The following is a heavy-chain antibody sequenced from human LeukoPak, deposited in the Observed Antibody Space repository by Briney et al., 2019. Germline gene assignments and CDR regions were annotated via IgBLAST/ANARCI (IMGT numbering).Heavy chain of an antibody. V-gene: IGHV3-49*03. Sequence: GGSLRLSCTASGFTFGDYAMSWFRQAPGKGLEWVGFIRSKAYGGTTEYAASVKGRFTISRDDSKSIAYLQMNSLKTEDTAVYYCTRTWLDFWSGYGYMDVWGKGTTVTVSS. D-gene: IGHD3-3*01. CDR2: IRSKAYGGTT. CDR3: TRTWLDFWSGYGYMDV. J-gene: IGHJ6*03. CDR1: GFTFGDYA.